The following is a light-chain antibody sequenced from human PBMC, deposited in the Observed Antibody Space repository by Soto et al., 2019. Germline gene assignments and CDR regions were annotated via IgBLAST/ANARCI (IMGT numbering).Light chain of an antibody. CDR3: AAWDDNMSGGHYI. J-gene: IGLJ1*01. V-gene: IGLV1-44*01. CDR2: SNN. Sequence: QSVLTQTPSASGTPGQRVTISCSGNSSNIGVNTVNWYQHVPGTAPTLVIYSNNQRPSGVPDRFSGSRSGTSASLAISGLQSEDEADYYCAAWDDNMSGGHYIFGTGTKLTVL. CDR1: SSNIGVNT.